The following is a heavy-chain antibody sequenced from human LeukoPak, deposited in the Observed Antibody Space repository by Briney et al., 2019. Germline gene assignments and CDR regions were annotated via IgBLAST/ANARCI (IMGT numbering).Heavy chain of an antibody. V-gene: IGHV1-2*02. CDR3: ARRADRAMNGNRPWFDP. CDR2: VNPNSGGT. J-gene: IGHJ5*02. CDR1: GFTLTDYF. D-gene: IGHD1-1*01. Sequence: ASVKVSCKPSGFTLTDYFMHWVRQAPGQGLEWLGYVNPNSGGTKYAQKFQGRVTMTRDTSISTHYMELSGLTSDDTAVYYCARRADRAMNGNRPWFDPWGQGTLVTVSS.